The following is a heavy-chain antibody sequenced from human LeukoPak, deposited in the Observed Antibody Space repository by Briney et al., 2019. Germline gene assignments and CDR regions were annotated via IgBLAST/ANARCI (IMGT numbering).Heavy chain of an antibody. V-gene: IGHV1-2*02. CDR2: INPNSGGT. CDR1: GYTFTGYY. J-gene: IGHJ4*02. D-gene: IGHD3-10*01. CDR3: ARTYVSYGSGSYYPTPFDY. Sequence: GASVKVSCKASGYTFTGYYTHWVRQAPGQGLEWMGWINPNSGGTNYAQKFQGRVTMTRDTSISTAYMELSRLRSDDTAVYYCARTYVSYGSGSYYPTPFDYWGQGTLVTVSS.